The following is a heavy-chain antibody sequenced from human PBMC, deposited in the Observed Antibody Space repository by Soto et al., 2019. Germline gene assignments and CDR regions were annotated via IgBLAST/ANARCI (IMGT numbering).Heavy chain of an antibody. J-gene: IGHJ6*02. CDR2: ISAYNGNT. CDR1: GYTFTSYG. D-gene: IGHD2-2*01. Sequence: ASVKVSCKASGYTFTSYGISWVRQAPGQGLEWMGWISAYNGNTNYAQKLQGRVTMTTDTSTSTAYMELRSLRSDDTAVYYCARGRNIVVVPASYPLYYYYGMDVWGQGTTVTVSS. V-gene: IGHV1-18*01. CDR3: ARGRNIVVVPASYPLYYYYGMDV.